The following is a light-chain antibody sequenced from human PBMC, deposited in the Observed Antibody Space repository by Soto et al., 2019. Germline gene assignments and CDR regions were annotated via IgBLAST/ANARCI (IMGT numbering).Light chain of an antibody. CDR1: NSDVGSYNL. Sequence: QSALTQPASVSGSPGQSITISCTGTNSDVGSYNLVSWYQHHPGKAPKLMIYEVSRRPSGVSNRFSGSKSGNTASLAINGLQAEDEAHYYCQSYDNSLSGSWVFGGGTKLTVL. V-gene: IGLV2-14*02. J-gene: IGLJ3*02. CDR2: EVS. CDR3: QSYDNSLSGSWV.